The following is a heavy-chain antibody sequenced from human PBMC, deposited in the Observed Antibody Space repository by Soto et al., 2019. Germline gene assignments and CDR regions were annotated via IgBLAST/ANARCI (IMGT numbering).Heavy chain of an antibody. Sequence: QVQLVQSGAEVKKPGASVKVSCKASGYTFTSYYMHWVRQAPGQGLEWMGIINPSGGSTSYAQKFQGRVTMTEDTSTSTVYMELSSLRSEDTAGYDCARDLVGAFDIWGQGTMVTVSS. CDR1: GYTFTSYY. CDR2: INPSGGST. V-gene: IGHV1-46*01. J-gene: IGHJ3*02. CDR3: ARDLVGAFDI.